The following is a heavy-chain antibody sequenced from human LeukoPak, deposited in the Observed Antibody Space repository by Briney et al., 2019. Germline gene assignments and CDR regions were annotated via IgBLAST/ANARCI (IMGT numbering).Heavy chain of an antibody. J-gene: IGHJ3*02. CDR3: AGDYEGNLAFDI. Sequence: GGSLRLSCAASGFSFSNCSVNWVRQAPGKGLEWVSSISSSSTYIYYADSLEGRFTISRDNVRNSLYLQMNSLRAEDTAVYYCAGDYEGNLAFDIWGQGTMVTVSS. D-gene: IGHD4-23*01. CDR1: GFSFSNCS. CDR2: ISSSSTYI. V-gene: IGHV3-21*01.